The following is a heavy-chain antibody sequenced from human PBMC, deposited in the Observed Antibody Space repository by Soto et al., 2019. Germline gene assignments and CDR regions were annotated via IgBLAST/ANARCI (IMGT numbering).Heavy chain of an antibody. V-gene: IGHV3-7*01. CDR3: ARDKAIAWRDDYYGMDV. CDR1: GFTFSSYW. J-gene: IGHJ6*02. Sequence: WWSLRLSCAASGFTFSSYWMRWVRQAPGKGLEWVANIKQDGSEKYYVDSVKGRFTISRDNAKNSLYLQMNSLRAEDTAVYYCARDKAIAWRDDYYGMDVWGQGTTVTVSS. D-gene: IGHD5-12*01. CDR2: IKQDGSEK.